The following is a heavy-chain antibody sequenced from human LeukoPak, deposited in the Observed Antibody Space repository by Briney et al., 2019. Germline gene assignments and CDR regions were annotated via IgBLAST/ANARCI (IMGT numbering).Heavy chain of an antibody. J-gene: IGHJ3*02. D-gene: IGHD3-10*01. CDR1: GGSISSGGYY. Sequence: SETLSLTCTVSGGSISSGGYYWSWIRQHPGKGLEWIGYIYYSGSTYYNPSLKSRVTISVDTSKNQFSLKLSSVTAADTAVYYCARLLWFGELSNAFDIWGQGTMVTVSS. V-gene: IGHV4-31*03. CDR2: IYYSGST. CDR3: ARLLWFGELSNAFDI.